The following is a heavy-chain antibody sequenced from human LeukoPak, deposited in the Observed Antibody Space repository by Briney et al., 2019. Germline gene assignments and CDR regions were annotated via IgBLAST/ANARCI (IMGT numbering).Heavy chain of an antibody. V-gene: IGHV1-18*04. Sequence: ASVKVSCKTSGYTFTSYYMQWVRQAPGQGLEWMGWISAYNGNTNYAQKLQGRVTMTTDTSTSTAYMELRSLRSDDTAVYYCARGGSGWYLYSYWGQGTLVTVSS. D-gene: IGHD6-19*01. CDR1: GYTFTSYY. J-gene: IGHJ4*02. CDR3: ARGGSGWYLYSY. CDR2: ISAYNGNT.